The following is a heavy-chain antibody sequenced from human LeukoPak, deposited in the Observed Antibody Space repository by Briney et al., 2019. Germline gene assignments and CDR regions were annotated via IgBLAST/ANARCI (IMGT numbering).Heavy chain of an antibody. CDR2: IIPILGIA. CDR3: ARDTPVQLERRRGYYYMDV. CDR1: GGTFSSYA. D-gene: IGHD1-1*01. Sequence: ASVKVSCKASGGTFSSYAISWVRQAPGQGLEWMGRIIPILGIANYAQKLQGRVTMTTDTSTSTAYMELRSLRSDDTAVYYCARDTPVQLERRRGYYYMDVWGKGTTVTVSS. J-gene: IGHJ6*03. V-gene: IGHV1-69*04.